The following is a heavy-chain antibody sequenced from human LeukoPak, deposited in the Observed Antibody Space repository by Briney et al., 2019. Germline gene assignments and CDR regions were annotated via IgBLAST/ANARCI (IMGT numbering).Heavy chain of an antibody. J-gene: IGHJ5*02. D-gene: IGHD6-13*01. Sequence: SETLSLTCTVTGGSVSSDNYYWSWIRQPPGKGLEWIGYIYNSGSTNYSPSLKSRVTMSADTYKNQLSLKLSAVTAADTAVYYCARGRFSSSWYIFDPWGQGALVTVSS. V-gene: IGHV4-61*01. CDR1: GGSVSSDNYY. CDR2: IYNSGST. CDR3: ARGRFSSSWYIFDP.